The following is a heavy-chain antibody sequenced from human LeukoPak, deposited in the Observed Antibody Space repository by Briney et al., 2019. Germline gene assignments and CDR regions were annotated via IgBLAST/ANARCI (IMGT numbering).Heavy chain of an antibody. CDR1: GFTFGDYA. Sequence: PGGSLRLSCTASGFTFGDYAMSWFRQAPGKGLEWVGFIRSKAYGGTTEYAASVKGRFTISRDDSKSIAYLQMNSLKTEDTAVYYCTRDRTAEKGRDRRMDVWGQGTTVTVSS. CDR2: IRSKAYGGTT. CDR3: TRDRTAEKGRDRRMDV. V-gene: IGHV3-49*03. J-gene: IGHJ6*02. D-gene: IGHD3-10*01.